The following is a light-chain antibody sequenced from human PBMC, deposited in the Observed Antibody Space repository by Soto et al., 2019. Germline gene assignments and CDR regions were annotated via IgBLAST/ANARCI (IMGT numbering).Light chain of an antibody. CDR3: SSYTSSRAYV. J-gene: IGLJ1*01. V-gene: IGLV2-8*01. Sequence: QSALTQPPSASGSPGQSVTISCTGTFNDVGGYNYVSWYQQHPGKAPKVIIYEVYKRPSGVPDRFSGSKSGKTASLTVSGLQADDEADYYCSSYTSSRAYVFGIGTKVTVL. CDR1: FNDVGGYNY. CDR2: EVY.